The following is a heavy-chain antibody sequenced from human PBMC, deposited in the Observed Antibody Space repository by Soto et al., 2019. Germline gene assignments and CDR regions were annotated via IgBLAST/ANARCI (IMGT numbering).Heavy chain of an antibody. CDR3: ARHFRNPYYDILTGYPLPHHFDY. D-gene: IGHD3-9*01. CDR1: GGSISSSNYY. Sequence: PSETLSLTCTVSGGSISSSNYYWGWIRQPPGKGLEWIGSIYYSGSTYYNPSLKSRVTISVDTSKNQFSLKLSSVTAADTAVYYCARHFRNPYYDILTGYPLPHHFDYWGQGTLVTVSS. J-gene: IGHJ4*02. CDR2: IYYSGST. V-gene: IGHV4-39*01.